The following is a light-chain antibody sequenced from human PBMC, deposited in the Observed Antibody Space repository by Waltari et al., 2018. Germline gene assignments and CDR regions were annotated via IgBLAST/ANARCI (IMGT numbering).Light chain of an antibody. CDR1: SGSIASNF. J-gene: IGLJ2*01. CDR3: QSYDSNSVI. V-gene: IGLV6-57*03. Sequence: NFMLTQPHSVSESPGKTVTISCTRSSGSIASNFVRWYQQRPGSAPTTVIYEDNQRPSGVPDRFSGSIDSSSNSASLTISGLKTEDEADYYCQSYDSNSVIFGGGTKLTVL. CDR2: EDN.